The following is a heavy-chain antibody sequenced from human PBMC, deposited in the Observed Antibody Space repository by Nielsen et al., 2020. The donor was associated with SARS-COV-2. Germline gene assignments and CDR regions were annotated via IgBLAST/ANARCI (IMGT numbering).Heavy chain of an antibody. CDR3: AKSLSYSYGYLYYYYGVDV. V-gene: IGHV3-23*01. CDR2: ISGSGGDT. D-gene: IGHD5-18*01. J-gene: IGHJ6*02. Sequence: GESLKISCAASGFTFSNYVMSWVRQAPGKGLKWVSGISGSGGDTYYADSVKGRFTISRDNSKNTLYLQMNSLRAEDTAAYYCAKSLSYSYGYLYYYYGVDVWGQGTTVTVSS. CDR1: GFTFSNYV.